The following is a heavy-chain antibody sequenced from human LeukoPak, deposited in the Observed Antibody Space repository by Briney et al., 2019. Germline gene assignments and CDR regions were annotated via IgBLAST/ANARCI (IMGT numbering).Heavy chain of an antibody. CDR2: IYYSGST. CDR1: GGSISSGGYY. J-gene: IGHJ4*02. CDR3: ASGGDYYDSSGYYY. V-gene: IGHV4-31*03. D-gene: IGHD3-22*01. Sequence: PSETLSLTCTVSGGSISSGGYYWSWIRQHPGKGLEWIGYIYYSGSTYYNPSHKSRVTISVDTSKNQFSLKLSSVTAADTAVYYCASGGDYYDSSGYYYWGQGTLVTVSS.